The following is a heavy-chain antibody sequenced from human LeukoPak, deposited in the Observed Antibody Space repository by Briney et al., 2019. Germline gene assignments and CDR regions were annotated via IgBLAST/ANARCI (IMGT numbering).Heavy chain of an antibody. D-gene: IGHD3-22*01. CDR2: INHSGST. J-gene: IGHJ4*02. V-gene: IGHV4-34*01. Sequence: SETLSLTCAVYGGSFSGYYWSWIRQSPGKGLEWIGEINHSGSTNYNPSLKSRVTISVDTSKNQFSLKLSSVTAADTAVYYCARGPPTGYDSSGYYSYYFDYWGQGTLVTVSS. CDR1: GGSFSGYY. CDR3: ARGPPTGYDSSGYYSYYFDY.